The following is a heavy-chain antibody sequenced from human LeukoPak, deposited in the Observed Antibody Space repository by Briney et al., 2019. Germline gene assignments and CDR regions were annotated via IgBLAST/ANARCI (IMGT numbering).Heavy chain of an antibody. CDR1: GYTLTELS. Sequence: EASVKVSCKVSGYTLTELSMHWVRQAPGKGLEWMGGFDPEDGETIYAQKFQGRVTMTEDTSTDTAYMELSSLRSEDTAVYYCARSVADDGRGKPPRGDLDYWGQGTLVTVSS. D-gene: IGHD3-10*01. J-gene: IGHJ4*02. CDR2: FDPEDGET. CDR3: ARSVADDGRGKPPRGDLDY. V-gene: IGHV1-24*01.